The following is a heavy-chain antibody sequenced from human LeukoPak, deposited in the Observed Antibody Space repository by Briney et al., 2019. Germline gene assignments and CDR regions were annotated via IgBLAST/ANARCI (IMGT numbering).Heavy chain of an antibody. V-gene: IGHV4-30-4*01. CDR3: ASFYDFWSGPCDY. Sequence: PSETLSLTCTVSGGSISSGDYYWSWIRQPPGKGLEWIGYIYYSGSTYYNPSLRSRVTISVDTSKNQFSLKLSSVTAADTAVYCCASFYDFWSGPCDYWGQGTLVTVSS. CDR1: GGSISSGDYY. J-gene: IGHJ4*02. D-gene: IGHD3-3*01. CDR2: IYYSGST.